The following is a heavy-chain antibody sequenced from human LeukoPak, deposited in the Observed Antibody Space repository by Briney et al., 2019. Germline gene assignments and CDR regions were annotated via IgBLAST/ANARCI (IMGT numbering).Heavy chain of an antibody. J-gene: IGHJ6*03. CDR3: ARLAFCTNAVCFSNYYYSMDV. D-gene: IGHD2-8*01. CDR2: IYPDDSDT. V-gene: IGHV5-51*01. Sequence: GESLKISCXGSGYSFTSYWIGWVRQMPGKGLKWMGIIYPDDSDTKYSPSFQGQVTISADKSISTAYLQWSSLKASDTAMYYCARLAFCTNAVCFSNYYYSMDVWGRGTTVTVSS. CDR1: GYSFTSYW.